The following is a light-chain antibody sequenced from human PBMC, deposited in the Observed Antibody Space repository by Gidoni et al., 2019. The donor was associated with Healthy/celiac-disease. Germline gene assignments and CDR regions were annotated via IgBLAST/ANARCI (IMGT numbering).Light chain of an antibody. CDR3: QAWDSSTGGV. V-gene: IGLV3-1*01. CDR2: QDS. J-gene: IGLJ2*01. Sequence: SYELTQPPSLSLSPGQTASITCSGEKLGDKYACWYQQKPGQSPVLVIYQDSKRPSGIPERFSGSNSGNTATMTISGTQAMDEADYYCQAWDSSTGGVFGGGTKLTVL. CDR1: KLGDKY.